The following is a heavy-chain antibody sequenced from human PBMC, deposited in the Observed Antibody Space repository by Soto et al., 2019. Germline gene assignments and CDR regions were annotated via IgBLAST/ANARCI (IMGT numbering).Heavy chain of an antibody. CDR1: GFTFSDYY. CDR3: ARGRRGGVVPAATTPQGFDY. D-gene: IGHD2-2*01. CDR2: ISSSGSTI. Sequence: QVQLVESGGGLVKPGGSLRLSCAASGFTFSDYYMSWIRQAPGKGLEWVSYISSSGSTIYYADSVKGRFTISRDNAKNSLYLQMNSLRAEDTAVYYCARGRRGGVVPAATTPQGFDYWGQGTLVTVSS. J-gene: IGHJ4*02. V-gene: IGHV3-11*01.